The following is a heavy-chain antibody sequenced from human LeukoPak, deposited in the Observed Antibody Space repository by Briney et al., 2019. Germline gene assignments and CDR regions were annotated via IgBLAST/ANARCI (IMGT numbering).Heavy chain of an antibody. CDR3: ARHPEFITMVRGVMPPGVGLGPFDY. CDR2: IYYSGST. J-gene: IGHJ4*02. CDR1: GGSISSSSYY. D-gene: IGHD3-10*01. V-gene: IGHV4-39*01. Sequence: PSETLSLTCTVSGGSISSSSYYWGWIRQPPGKGLEWIGSIYYSGSTYYNPSLKSRVTISVDTSKNQFSLKLSSVTAADTAVYYCARHPEFITMVRGVMPPGVGLGPFDYWGQGTLVTVSS.